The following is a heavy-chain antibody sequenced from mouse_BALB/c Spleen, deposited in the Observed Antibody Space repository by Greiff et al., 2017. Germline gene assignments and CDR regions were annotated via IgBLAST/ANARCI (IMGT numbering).Heavy chain of an antibody. J-gene: IGHJ4*01. Sequence: DVKLVESGGGLVKPGGSLKLSCAASGFTFSSYAMSWVRQSPEKRLEWVAEISSGGSYTYYPDTVTGRFTISRDNAKNTLYLEMSSLRSEDTAMYYCAMVYYDYNYAMDYWGQGTSVTVSS. V-gene: IGHV5-9-4*01. CDR2: ISSGGSYT. D-gene: IGHD2-4*01. CDR1: GFTFSSYA. CDR3: AMVYYDYNYAMDY.